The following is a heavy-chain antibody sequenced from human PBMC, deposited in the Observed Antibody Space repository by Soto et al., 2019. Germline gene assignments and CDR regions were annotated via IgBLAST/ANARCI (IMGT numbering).Heavy chain of an antibody. CDR1: GGTFSSYA. J-gene: IGHJ6*02. Sequence: QVQLVQSGAEVKKPGSSVKVSCKASGGTFSSYAISWVRQAPGQGLEWMGGIIPIFGTANYAQKFQGRVTITADESTSTAYLELSSLRSEHTAVYYCVLGGSYRYYYYGMDVWGQGTTVTVSS. D-gene: IGHD1-26*01. V-gene: IGHV1-69*01. CDR2: IIPIFGTA. CDR3: VLGGSYRYYYYGMDV.